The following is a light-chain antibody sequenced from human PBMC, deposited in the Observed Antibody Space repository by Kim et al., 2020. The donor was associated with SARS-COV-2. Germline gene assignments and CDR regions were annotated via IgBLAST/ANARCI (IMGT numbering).Light chain of an antibody. CDR1: KLGDKY. V-gene: IGLV3-1*01. J-gene: IGLJ2*01. CDR2: QDS. Sequence: PGQQASITCSGDKLGDKYACWYQQKPGQSPVLVIYQDSKRPSGIPERFSGSNSGNTATLTISGTQAMDEADYYCQAWDSSTVVFGGGTQLTVL. CDR3: QAWDSSTVV.